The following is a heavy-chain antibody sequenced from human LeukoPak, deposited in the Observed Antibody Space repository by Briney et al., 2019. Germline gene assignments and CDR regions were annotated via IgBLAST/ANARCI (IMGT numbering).Heavy chain of an antibody. V-gene: IGHV3-33*01. CDR2: IYYDGSVK. D-gene: IGHD5-18*01. Sequence: PGRSLRLSCAASGFTFNIYAMHWVRQAPGQGLEWVAIIYYDGSVKYYADSVKGRFTISRDSSKNTLYLLMNRLRADDTAVYYCARGGGVEAAMALDYWGLGTLVTVSS. CDR3: ARGGGVEAAMALDY. CDR1: GFTFNIYA. J-gene: IGHJ4*02.